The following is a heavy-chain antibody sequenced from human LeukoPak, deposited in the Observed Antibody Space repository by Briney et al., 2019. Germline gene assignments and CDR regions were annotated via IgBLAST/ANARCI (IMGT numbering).Heavy chain of an antibody. V-gene: IGHV3-33*01. Sequence: PGGSLRLSCAASGFTFSSYGMTWVRQAPGKGLEWVAVICYDGSNKYYADSVKGRFTISRDNSKNTLYLQMNSLRAEDTAVYYCARDPDYYDSSGYYLSRPKFWGLRGYYGMDVWGQGTTVTVSS. CDR1: GFTFSSYG. CDR2: ICYDGSNK. J-gene: IGHJ6*02. CDR3: ARDPDYYDSSGYYLSRPKFWGLRGYYGMDV. D-gene: IGHD3-22*01.